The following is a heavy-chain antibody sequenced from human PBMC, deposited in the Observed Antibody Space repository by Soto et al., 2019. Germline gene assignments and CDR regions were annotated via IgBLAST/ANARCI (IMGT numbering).Heavy chain of an antibody. CDR1: GYTFTSYG. J-gene: IGHJ6*03. CDR3: ARGPYSSSWYKLGGDYYYYYYMDV. D-gene: IGHD6-13*01. Sequence: ASVKVSCKASGYTFTSYGISWVRQAPGQGLEWMGWISAYNGNTNYAQKLQGRVTMTTDTSTSTAYMELRSLRSDDTAVYYCARGPYSSSWYKLGGDYYYYYYMDVWGKGTTVTVSS. V-gene: IGHV1-18*01. CDR2: ISAYNGNT.